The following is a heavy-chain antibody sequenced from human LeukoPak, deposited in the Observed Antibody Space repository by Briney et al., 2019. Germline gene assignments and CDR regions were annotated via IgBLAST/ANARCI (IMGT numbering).Heavy chain of an antibody. CDR2: FYYNGST. CDR3: ARPYYYDSRIDP. Sequence: SETLSLTCTVSGDSISSGDYYWSWIRQPPGKGLEWIGYFYYNGSTYYNPSLKSRVTISVDTSKNQFSLKLSSVTAADTAVYYCARPYYYDSRIDPWGQGTLVTVSS. D-gene: IGHD3-22*01. CDR1: GDSISSGDYY. V-gene: IGHV4-30-4*01. J-gene: IGHJ5*02.